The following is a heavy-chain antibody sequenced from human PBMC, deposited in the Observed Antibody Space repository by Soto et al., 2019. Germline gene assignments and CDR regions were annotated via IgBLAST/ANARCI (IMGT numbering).Heavy chain of an antibody. V-gene: IGHV3-33*01. CDR2: IWYDGSNK. D-gene: IGHD1-26*01. CDR3: ARAPNRSGSLDY. J-gene: IGHJ4*02. Sequence: QVQLVESGGGVVQPGRSLRLSCAASGFTFSSYGMHWVRQAPGKGLEWVAVIWYDGSNKYYADSVKGRFTISRDNSKNTLYLQMNSLRAEDTAVYYCARAPNRSGSLDYWGQGTLVTVSS. CDR1: GFTFSSYG.